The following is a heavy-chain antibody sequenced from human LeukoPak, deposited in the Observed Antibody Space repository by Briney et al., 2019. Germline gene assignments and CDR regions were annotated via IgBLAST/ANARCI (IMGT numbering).Heavy chain of an antibody. D-gene: IGHD3-22*01. Sequence: SQTLSLTCTVSGGSISSGGYYWSWIRQHPGKGLEWIGYIYYSGSTYYNPSLKSRVTISVDTSKNQFSLKLSSVTAADTAVYYCAERAREGSGYYLYYFDYWGQGTLVTVSS. CDR1: GGSISSGGYY. V-gene: IGHV4-31*03. CDR3: AERAREGSGYYLYYFDY. CDR2: IYYSGST. J-gene: IGHJ4*02.